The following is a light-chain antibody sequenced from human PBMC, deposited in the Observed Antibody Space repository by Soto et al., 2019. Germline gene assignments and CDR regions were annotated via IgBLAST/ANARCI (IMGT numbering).Light chain of an antibody. V-gene: IGLV1-47*02. CDR1: SSNIGNNF. CDR2: SDD. CDR3: STWDARLSGRV. Sequence: QSVLTQPPSASGTPGQKVTISCSGASSNIGNNFVSWYQQVPGTAPKLLIYSDDQRPSGVPDRVSGSKSGTSASLAISGLRSVDEADYYCSTWDARLSGRVLGGGTKLTVL. J-gene: IGLJ3*02.